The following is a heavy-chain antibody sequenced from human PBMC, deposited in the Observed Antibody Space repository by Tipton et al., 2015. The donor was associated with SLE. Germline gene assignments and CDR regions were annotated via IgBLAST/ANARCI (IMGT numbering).Heavy chain of an antibody. Sequence: TLSLTCVVSGGSISSDNWWSWIRQPPGKGLEWIGEINHSGSTNYNPSLTSRVTISVDTSKNQFSLRLLSVTAADTAVYYCARALGGRCSGGNCYSLFDPWGQGTLVTVSS. CDR2: INHSGST. CDR1: GGSISSDNW. CDR3: ARALGGRCSGGNCYSLFDP. D-gene: IGHD2-15*01. J-gene: IGHJ5*02. V-gene: IGHV4/OR15-8*01.